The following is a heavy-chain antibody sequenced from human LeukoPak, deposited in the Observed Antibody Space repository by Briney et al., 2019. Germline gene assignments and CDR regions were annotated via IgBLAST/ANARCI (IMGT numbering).Heavy chain of an antibody. Sequence: GGSLRLSCAASGFTFSSYSMNWVRQAPGKGLEWVSSISSSSSYIYYADSVKGRFTISRDNAKNSLYLQMNSLRAEDTAVYYCARDVRVVVVPAAIVWRRASNTYFDYWGQGTLVTVSS. CDR3: ARDVRVVVVPAAIVWRRASNTYFDY. V-gene: IGHV3-21*01. CDR2: ISSSSSYI. CDR1: GFTFSSYS. J-gene: IGHJ4*02. D-gene: IGHD2-2*01.